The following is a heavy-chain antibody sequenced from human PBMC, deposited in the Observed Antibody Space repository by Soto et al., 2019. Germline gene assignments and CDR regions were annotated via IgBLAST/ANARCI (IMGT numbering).Heavy chain of an antibody. CDR1: GGSISSSNW. D-gene: IGHD4-17*01. V-gene: IGHV4-4*02. Sequence: QVQLQESGPGLVKPSGTLSLTCAVSGGSISSSNWWSWVRQPPGKGLEWIGEIYHSGSTNYNPSLERRVTTEVPNSMNECSLKRSFVPAADTAVYYCAGRSGDYGGIGGFDYWGQGALVTVSS. J-gene: IGHJ4*02. CDR2: IYHSGST. CDR3: AGRSGDYGGIGGFDY.